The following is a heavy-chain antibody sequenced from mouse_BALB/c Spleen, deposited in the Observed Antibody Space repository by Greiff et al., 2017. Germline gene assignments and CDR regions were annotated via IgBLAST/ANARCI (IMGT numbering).Heavy chain of an antibody. J-gene: IGHJ1*01. Sequence: EVQLQQSGAELVRPGALVKLSCKASGFNIKDYYMHWVKQRPEQGLEWIGWIDPENGNTIYDPKFQGKASITADTSSNTAYLQLSSLTSEDTAVYYCARSVHYGSSYDWYFDVWGAGTTVTVSS. CDR1: GFNIKDYY. CDR2: IDPENGNT. CDR3: ARSVHYGSSYDWYFDV. V-gene: IGHV14-1*02. D-gene: IGHD1-1*01.